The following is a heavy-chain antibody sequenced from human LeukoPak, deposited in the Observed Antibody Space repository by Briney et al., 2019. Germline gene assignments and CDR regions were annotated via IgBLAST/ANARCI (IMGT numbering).Heavy chain of an antibody. CDR1: GYTLTELS. CDR3: ATTRIHMRLGYVYFDY. Sequence: GASVKVSCKVSGYTLTELSMHWVRQAPGKGLEWMGGFDPEDGETIYAQKFQGRVTMTEDTSTDTAYMELSSLRSEDTAVYYCATTRIHMRLGYVYFDYWGQGTLATVSS. J-gene: IGHJ4*02. CDR2: FDPEDGET. V-gene: IGHV1-24*01. D-gene: IGHD5-18*01.